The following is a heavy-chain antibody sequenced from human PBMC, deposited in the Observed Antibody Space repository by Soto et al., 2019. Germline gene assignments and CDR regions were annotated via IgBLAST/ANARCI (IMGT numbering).Heavy chain of an antibody. V-gene: IGHV4-34*01. D-gene: IGHD2-15*01. CDR3: ARTRRGSSWYYYGMDV. J-gene: IGHJ6*02. Sequence: SETLSLTCAVYGGSFSGYYWSWIRQPPGKGLEWIGYIYYSGSTNYNPSLKSRVTISVDTSKNQFSLKLSSVTAADTAVYYCARTRRGSSWYYYGMDVWGQGTTVTVSS. CDR1: GGSFSGYY. CDR2: IYYSGST.